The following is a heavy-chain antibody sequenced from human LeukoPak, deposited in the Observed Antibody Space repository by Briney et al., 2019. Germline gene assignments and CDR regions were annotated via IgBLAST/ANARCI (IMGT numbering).Heavy chain of an antibody. D-gene: IGHD3-3*01. CDR3: ARAPPYYDFWSRDAFDI. CDR2: ISYDGSNK. Sequence: GGSLRLSCASSGFTFSSYAMHWVRQAPGKGLEWVAVISYDGSNKYYADSVKGRFTISRDNSKNTLYLQMNSLRAEDTAVYYCARAPPYYDFWSRDAFDIWGQGTMVTVSS. J-gene: IGHJ3*02. CDR1: GFTFSSYA. V-gene: IGHV3-30-3*01.